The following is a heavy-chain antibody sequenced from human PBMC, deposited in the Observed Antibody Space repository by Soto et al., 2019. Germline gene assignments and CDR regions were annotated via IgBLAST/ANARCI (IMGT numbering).Heavy chain of an antibody. Sequence: SVKVSCKASGGTFSSYAISWVRQAPGQGLEWMGGIIPIFGTANYAQKFQGRVTITADESTSTAYMELSSLRSEDTAVYYCARDSRFWSGSLHGMDVWGQGTTVTVSS. V-gene: IGHV1-69*13. CDR3: ARDSRFWSGSLHGMDV. D-gene: IGHD3-3*01. CDR2: IIPIFGTA. CDR1: GGTFSSYA. J-gene: IGHJ6*02.